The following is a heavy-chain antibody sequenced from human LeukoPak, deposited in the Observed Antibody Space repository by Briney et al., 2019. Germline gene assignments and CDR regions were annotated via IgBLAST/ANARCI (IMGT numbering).Heavy chain of an antibody. CDR3: ARGHYYDNSGDY. J-gene: IGHJ4*02. D-gene: IGHD3-22*01. V-gene: IGHV4-59*11. CDR1: GASISSHY. CDR2: IYDTGGT. Sequence: SETLSLTXTVSGASISSHYWSWIRQPPGKGLEWIGYIYDTGGTNYNPSLKSRVTISPDTSKNQFSLNLSSVTAADTAVYYCARGHYYDNSGDYWGQGILVTVSS.